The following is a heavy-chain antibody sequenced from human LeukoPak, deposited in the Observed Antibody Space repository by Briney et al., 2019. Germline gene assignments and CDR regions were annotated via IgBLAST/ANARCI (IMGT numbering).Heavy chain of an antibody. V-gene: IGHV3-21*01. CDR1: GFTFSAYA. J-gene: IGHJ6*02. D-gene: IGHD2-15*01. Sequence: GGSLRLSCAASGFTFSAYAMSWVRQAPGKGLEWVSTITGSGGDTYYADSVKGRFTISRDNAKNSLYLQMNSLRAEDTAVYYCARDRGCSGGSCTGYYYYYYGMDVWGQGTTVTVSS. CDR2: ITGSGGDT. CDR3: ARDRGCSGGSCTGYYYYYYGMDV.